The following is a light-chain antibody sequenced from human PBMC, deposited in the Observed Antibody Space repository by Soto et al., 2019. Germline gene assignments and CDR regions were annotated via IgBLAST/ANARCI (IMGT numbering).Light chain of an antibody. CDR1: QSVRSNY. CDR3: QQYGTSPPLT. Sequence: EIVLTQSPGTLSLSPGDRATLSCRASQSVRSNYLAWYQQKPCQAPRILLYGASSRATGIPDRFSGSGSGTDFTLTISRLEPEDFALYYCQQYGTSPPLTFGGGTKVEIK. V-gene: IGKV3-20*01. J-gene: IGKJ4*01. CDR2: GAS.